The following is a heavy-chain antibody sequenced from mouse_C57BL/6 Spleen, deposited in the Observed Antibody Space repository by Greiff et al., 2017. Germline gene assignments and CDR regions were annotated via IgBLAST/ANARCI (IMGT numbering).Heavy chain of an antibody. J-gene: IGHJ4*01. D-gene: IGHD1-1*01. CDR3: ARRATDYYGSGLYYAMDY. CDR1: GFSLSTSGMG. CDR2: IYWDDDK. V-gene: IGHV8-12*01. Sequence: QVTLKVSGPGILQSSQTLSLTCSFSGFSLSTSGMGVSWIRQPSGKGLEWLAHIYWDDDKRYNPSLKSRLTISKDTSRNQVVLKTTSVDTADTATYYCARRATDYYGSGLYYAMDYWGQGTSVTVSS.